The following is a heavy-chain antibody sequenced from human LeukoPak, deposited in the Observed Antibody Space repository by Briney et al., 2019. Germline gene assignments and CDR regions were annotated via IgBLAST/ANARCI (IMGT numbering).Heavy chain of an antibody. J-gene: IGHJ4*02. CDR1: GYTLTAYY. CDR3: ARVGSSGYMGFSHY. D-gene: IGHD3-22*01. Sequence: ASVKVSCKASGYTLTAYYMHWVRQAPGQGLEWMGWISGYNGNTKYAQKVQGRVNMTTDTSSSIAYMEMRSLRSDDTAVYYCARVGSSGYMGFSHYWGQGTLVTVSS. CDR2: ISGYNGNT. V-gene: IGHV1-18*04.